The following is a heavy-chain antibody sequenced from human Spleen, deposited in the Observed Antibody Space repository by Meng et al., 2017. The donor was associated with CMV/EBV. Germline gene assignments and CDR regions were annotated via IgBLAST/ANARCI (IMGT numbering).Heavy chain of an antibody. V-gene: IGHV4-34*01. Sequence: SETLSLTCAVYGGSFSGYYWSWIRQPPGKGLEWIGEINHSGSTNYNPSLKSRVTISVDTSKNQFFLKLSSVTAADTAVYYCARISPVRSPKAYYYYGMDVWGQGTTVTVSS. D-gene: IGHD1-14*01. CDR1: GGSFSGYY. CDR2: INHSGST. CDR3: ARISPVRSPKAYYYYGMDV. J-gene: IGHJ6*02.